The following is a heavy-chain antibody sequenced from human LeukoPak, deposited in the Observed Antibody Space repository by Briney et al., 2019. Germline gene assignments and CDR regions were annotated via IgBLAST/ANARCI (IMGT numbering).Heavy chain of an antibody. V-gene: IGHV4-59*01. Sequence: PSETLSLTCTVSGGSISSYYWSWIRQPPGKGLEWIGYIYYSGSTNYNPSLKSRVTISVDTSKNQFSLKLSSVTAADTGVYYCARESNWYYYNSSGYRDAFDIWGEGTMVTVSS. CDR1: GGSISSYY. CDR2: IYYSGST. CDR3: ARESNWYYYNSSGYRDAFDI. D-gene: IGHD3-22*01. J-gene: IGHJ3*02.